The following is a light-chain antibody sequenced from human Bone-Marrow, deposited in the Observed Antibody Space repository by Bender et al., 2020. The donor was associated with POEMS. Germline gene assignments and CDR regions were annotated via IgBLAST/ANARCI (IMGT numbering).Light chain of an antibody. CDR1: VNDVGAYSY. CDR2: EVT. J-gene: IGLJ1*01. CDR3: FSYTRGNALHV. V-gene: IGLV2-14*01. Sequence: QSALTQPASVSGSPGQSITVSCTGTVNDVGAYSYVSWYQQHPGKAPKLIIYEVTNRPSGVSTRFSGSKSGNTASLTISGLQAEDEGDYYCFSYTRGNALHVFGTGTKVAVL.